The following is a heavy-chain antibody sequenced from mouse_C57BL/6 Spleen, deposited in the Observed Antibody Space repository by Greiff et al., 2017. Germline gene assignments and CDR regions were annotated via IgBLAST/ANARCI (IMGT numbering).Heavy chain of an antibody. D-gene: IGHD1-1*01. CDR3: ARHYDGNSDWYCDV. Sequence: EVKLQESGGGLVKPGGSLKLSCAASGFTFSDYGMHWVRQAPEKGLEWVAYISSGSSTIYYADTVKGRFTISRDNAKNTLFLQMTSLRSEDTAMYDCARHYDGNSDWYCDVWGKGTTVTVSA. CDR1: GFTFSDYG. J-gene: IGHJ1*03. V-gene: IGHV5-17*01. CDR2: ISSGSSTI.